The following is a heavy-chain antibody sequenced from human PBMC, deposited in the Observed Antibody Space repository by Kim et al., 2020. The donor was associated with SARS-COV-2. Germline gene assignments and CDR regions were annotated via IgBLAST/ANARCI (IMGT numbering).Heavy chain of an antibody. Sequence: ASVKVSCKASGYTFTSYAMHWVRQAPGQRLEWMGWINAGNGNTKYSQKFQGRVTITRDTSASTAYMELSSLRSEDTAVYYCARDPLTEGWFDPWGQGTLVTVSS. J-gene: IGHJ5*02. D-gene: IGHD4-4*01. CDR1: GYTFTSYA. CDR2: INAGNGNT. V-gene: IGHV1-3*01. CDR3: ARDPLTEGWFDP.